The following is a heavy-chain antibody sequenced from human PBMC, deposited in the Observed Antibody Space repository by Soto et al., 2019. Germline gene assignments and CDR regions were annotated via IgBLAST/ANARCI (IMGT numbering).Heavy chain of an antibody. CDR3: AKDWRYNWNHYGCQETPGYYMDV. CDR2: ISGSGGST. J-gene: IGHJ6*03. CDR1: GFTFSSYA. V-gene: IGHV3-23*01. Sequence: EVQLLESGGGLVQPGGSLRLSCAASGFTFSSYAMSWVRQAPGKGLEWVSAISGSGGSTYYADSVKGRFTISRDNSKNTLYRQMNSLRAEDTAVYYCAKDWRYNWNHYGCQETPGYYMDVWGKGTTVTVSS. D-gene: IGHD1-20*01.